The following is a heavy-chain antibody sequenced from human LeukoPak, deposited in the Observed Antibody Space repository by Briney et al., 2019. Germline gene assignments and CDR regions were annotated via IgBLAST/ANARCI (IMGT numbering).Heavy chain of an antibody. CDR1: GGSFSGYY. CDR3: ARDHTGRVAASPSQGWFDP. CDR2: INHSGST. Sequence: SETLSLTCAVYGGSFSGYYWSWIRQPPGKGLEWIGEINHSGSTNYNPSLKSRVTISVDTSKNQFSLKLSSVTAVDTAVYYCARDHTGRVAASPSQGWFDPWGQGTLVTVSS. V-gene: IGHV4-34*01. D-gene: IGHD2-15*01. J-gene: IGHJ5*02.